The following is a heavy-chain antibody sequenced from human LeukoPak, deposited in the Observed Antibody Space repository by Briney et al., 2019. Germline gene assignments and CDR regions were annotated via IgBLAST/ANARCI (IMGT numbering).Heavy chain of an antibody. CDR3: AKGLIAVAAFDY. D-gene: IGHD6-19*01. Sequence: PGGSLILSCAASGFTFSSYAMSRVRQAPGKGLEWVSAISGSGGSTYYADSVKGRFTISRDNSKNTLYLQMNSLRAEDTAVYYCAKGLIAVAAFDYWGQGTLVTVSS. CDR2: ISGSGGST. J-gene: IGHJ4*02. CDR1: GFTFSSYA. V-gene: IGHV3-23*01.